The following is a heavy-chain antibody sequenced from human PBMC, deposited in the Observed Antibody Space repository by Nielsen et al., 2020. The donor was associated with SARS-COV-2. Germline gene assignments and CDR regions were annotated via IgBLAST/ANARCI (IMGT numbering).Heavy chain of an antibody. CDR2: ISPYNGNT. Sequence: ASVKVSCKASGYSFTSYDITWVRQAPGQGLEWMGWISPYNGNTNSAQKLQGRVTMTTDRSTSTASLDLWSLRPDDTAVYYCARSSPYGSGNHFYYYGMDVWGQGTTVTVSS. J-gene: IGHJ6*02. V-gene: IGHV1-18*01. CDR3: ARSSPYGSGNHFYYYGMDV. CDR1: GYSFTSYD. D-gene: IGHD3-10*01.